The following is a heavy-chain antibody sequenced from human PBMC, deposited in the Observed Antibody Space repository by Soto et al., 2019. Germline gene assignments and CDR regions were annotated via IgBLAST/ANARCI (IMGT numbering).Heavy chain of an antibody. V-gene: IGHV2-70*01. D-gene: IGHD3-22*01. CDR1: GFSLSTSGMC. Sequence: SGPTLVNPTQTLTLTCTFSGFSLSTSGMCVSWIRQPPGKALEWLALIDWDDDKYYSTSLKTRLTISKDTSKNQVVLTMTNMDPVDTDTYYCARMEKGYYYDSSGPTEYNWLDPWGQGTLVTVYS. CDR3: ARMEKGYYYDSSGPTEYNWLDP. J-gene: IGHJ5*02. CDR2: IDWDDDK.